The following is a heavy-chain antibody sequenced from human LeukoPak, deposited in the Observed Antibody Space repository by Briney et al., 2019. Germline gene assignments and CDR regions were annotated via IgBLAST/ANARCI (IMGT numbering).Heavy chain of an antibody. V-gene: IGHV1-69*04. D-gene: IGHD5-18*01. CDR2: IIPIFGIA. CDR1: GGTFSSYA. CDR3: AREGLSVDTAMVVFDY. Sequence: SVKVSCKASGGTFSSYAISWVRQAPGQGLEWMGRIIPIFGIANYAQKFQGRVTITADKSTSTAYMELSSLRSVDTAVYYCAREGLSVDTAMVVFDYWGQGTLVTVSS. J-gene: IGHJ4*02.